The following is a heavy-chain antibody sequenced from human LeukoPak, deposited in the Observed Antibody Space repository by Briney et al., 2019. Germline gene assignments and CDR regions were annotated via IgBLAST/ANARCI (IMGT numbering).Heavy chain of an antibody. CDR2: VSYSRGT. CDR1: GGSMRNYY. D-gene: IGHD6-19*01. CDR3: VRENSGWLYFDY. V-gene: IGHV4-59*12. Sequence: PSETLSLTCTVSGGSMRNYYWSWIRQPPGKGLEWIGYVSYSRGTNYNASLKSRVTISIHTSKNQFSLELSSVNAADTGVYYCVRENSGWLYFDYWGQGALVTASS. J-gene: IGHJ4*02.